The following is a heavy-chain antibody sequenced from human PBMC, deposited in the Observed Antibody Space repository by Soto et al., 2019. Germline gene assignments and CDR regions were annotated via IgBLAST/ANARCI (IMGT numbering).Heavy chain of an antibody. J-gene: IGHJ2*01. V-gene: IGHV4-59*01. CDR3: ARSRGRSNNWYFDL. CDR2: IYYSGST. D-gene: IGHD3-10*01. Sequence: SETLSLTCTVSGGSISSYYWSWIRQPPGKGLEWIGYIYYSGSTNYNPSLKSRVTISVDTSKNQFSLKLSSVTAADTAVYYCARSRGRSNNWYFDLWGRGTLVTV. CDR1: GGSISSYY.